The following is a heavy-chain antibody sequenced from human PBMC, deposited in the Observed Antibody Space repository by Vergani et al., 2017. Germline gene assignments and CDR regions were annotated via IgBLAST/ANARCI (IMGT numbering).Heavy chain of an antibody. CDR2: IYYSGST. D-gene: IGHD4-17*01. Sequence: QLQLQESGPGLVKPSETLSLTCTVSGGSISSSSYYWGWIRQPPGKGLEWIGSIYYSGSTNYNPSLKSRVTISVDTSKNQFSLKLSSVTAADTAVYYCARGGDYGDYWWARGHTKHAFDIWGQGTMVTVSS. J-gene: IGHJ3*02. CDR1: GGSISSSSYY. CDR3: ARGGDYGDYWWARGHTKHAFDI. V-gene: IGHV4-39*07.